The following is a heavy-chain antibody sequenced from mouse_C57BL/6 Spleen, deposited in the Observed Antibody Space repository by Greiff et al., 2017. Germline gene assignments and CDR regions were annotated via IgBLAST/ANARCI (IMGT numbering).Heavy chain of an antibody. D-gene: IGHD2-5*01. CDR3: AREAYYSNYRDY. J-gene: IGHJ2*01. Sequence: ESGPGLVKPSQSLSLTCSVTGYSITSGYYWNWIRQFPGNKLEWMGYISYDGSNNYNPSLKNRISITRDTSKNQFFLKLNSVTTEDTATYYCAREAYYSNYRDYGGQGTTLTVSS. CDR1: GYSITSGYY. CDR2: ISYDGSN. V-gene: IGHV3-6*01.